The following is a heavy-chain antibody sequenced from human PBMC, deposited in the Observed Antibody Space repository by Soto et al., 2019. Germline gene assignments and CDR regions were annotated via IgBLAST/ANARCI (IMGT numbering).Heavy chain of an antibody. V-gene: IGHV1-18*04. CDR2: ISGYTGNA. CDR1: VDIVNNYG. D-gene: IGHD3-10*01. Sequence: ASVKVSCNAFVDIVNNYGINWVRQAPGQGLEWMGCISGYTGNAHYSPKVQGRVTMTTDTSTTTAYMELSSLTSDDTALYYCATGGGALDVWGQGTMVTVSS. CDR3: ATGGGALDV. J-gene: IGHJ3*01.